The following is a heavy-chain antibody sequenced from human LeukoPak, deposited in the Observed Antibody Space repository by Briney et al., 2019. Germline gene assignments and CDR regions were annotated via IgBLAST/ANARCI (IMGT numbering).Heavy chain of an antibody. V-gene: IGHV3-9*01. CDR1: GFTFSSYS. D-gene: IGHD2-2*01. Sequence: PGGSLRLSCAASGFTFSSYSMHWVRQAPGKGLEWVSGISWNSGSIGYADSVKGRFTISRDNAKNSLYLQMNSLRAEDTALYYCAKDIRPGVVVPAAGLDYWGQGTLVTVSS. CDR2: ISWNSGSI. J-gene: IGHJ4*02. CDR3: AKDIRPGVVVPAAGLDY.